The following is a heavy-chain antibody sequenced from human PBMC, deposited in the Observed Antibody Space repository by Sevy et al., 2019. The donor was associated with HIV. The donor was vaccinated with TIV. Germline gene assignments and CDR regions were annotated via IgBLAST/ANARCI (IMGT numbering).Heavy chain of an antibody. CDR3: TALESSRGSDY. V-gene: IGHV3-73*01. D-gene: IGHD6-13*01. J-gene: IGHJ4*02. Sequence: GGSLRLSCAASGFIFSGSAMQWVRQASGKGLEWVGRIRSKANSYATAYAASVKGRFTISRDDSKNTAFLQMNSLTTEDTAVYYCTALESSRGSDYWGQGTLVTVSS. CDR2: IRSKANSYAT. CDR1: GFIFSGSA.